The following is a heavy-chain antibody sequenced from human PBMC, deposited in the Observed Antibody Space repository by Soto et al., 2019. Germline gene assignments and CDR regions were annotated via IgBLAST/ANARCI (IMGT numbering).Heavy chain of an antibody. CDR1: GFTFSSYA. Sequence: GGSLRLSCAASGFTFSSYAMHWVRQAPGKGLEWVAVISYDGSNKYYVDSVKGRFTISRDNSKNTLYLQMNSLRAEDTAVYYCARDPYGDYPYGMDVWGQGTTVTVSS. V-gene: IGHV3-30-3*01. D-gene: IGHD4-17*01. CDR2: ISYDGSNK. CDR3: ARDPYGDYPYGMDV. J-gene: IGHJ6*02.